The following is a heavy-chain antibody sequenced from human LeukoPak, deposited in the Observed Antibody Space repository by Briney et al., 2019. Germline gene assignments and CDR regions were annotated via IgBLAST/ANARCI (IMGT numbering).Heavy chain of an antibody. V-gene: IGHV3-48*01. CDR2: ISSSGSTI. CDR1: GFTFSSYT. D-gene: IGHD2-15*01. CDR3: ARGGGFLYYFDY. Sequence: GGSLRLSCAASGFTFSSYTMNWVRQAPGKGLEWVSYISSSGSTIYYADSVKGRFTISRDNAKNSLYLQMNSLRAEDTAVYYCARGGGFLYYFDYWGQGTLVTVSS. J-gene: IGHJ4*02.